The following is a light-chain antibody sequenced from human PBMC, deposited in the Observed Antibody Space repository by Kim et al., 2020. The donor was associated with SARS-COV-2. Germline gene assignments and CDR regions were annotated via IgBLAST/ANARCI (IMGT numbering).Light chain of an antibody. CDR2: AAS. V-gene: IGKV1-39*01. CDR3: QQSYITPFT. Sequence: DIQMTQSPSSLSASVGDRVTITCRTSQSISSHLNWYHQKPGRAPKLLIYAASTLQGGVPSRFSGSGSETDFTLTISSLQPEDFGTYFCQQSYITPFTFGPGTKGDIK. CDR1: QSISSH. J-gene: IGKJ3*01.